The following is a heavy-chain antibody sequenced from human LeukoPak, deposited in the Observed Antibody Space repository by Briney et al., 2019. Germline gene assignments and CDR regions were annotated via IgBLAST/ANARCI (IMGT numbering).Heavy chain of an antibody. CDR2: FKHDGST. D-gene: IGHD2-21*02. Sequence: SETLSLTCTVSGGSLSSDYWCWIRQSPGMGLEWIGYFKHDGSTGYNPSLKSRATISVDRSKNLFSLKVNSVTAADTAVYYCATVDVESDIDYWGQGTLVTVSS. CDR1: GGSLSSDY. V-gene: IGHV4-59*01. CDR3: ATVDVESDIDY. J-gene: IGHJ4*02.